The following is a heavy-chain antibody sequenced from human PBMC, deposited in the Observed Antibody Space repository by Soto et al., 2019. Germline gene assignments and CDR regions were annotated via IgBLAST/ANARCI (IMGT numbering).Heavy chain of an antibody. J-gene: IGHJ6*02. V-gene: IGHV4-31*03. Sequence: SETLSLTCTVSGGSISSGGYYWSWIRQHPGKGLEWIGYIHYSGSTYYNPSLKSRVTISVDTSKNQFSLKLSSVTAADTAVYYCARSLIAWGVGTFPHGLDVSAQGSTVPVSS. CDR2: IHYSGST. D-gene: IGHD3-16*01. CDR3: ARSLIAWGVGTFPHGLDV. CDR1: GGSISSGGYY.